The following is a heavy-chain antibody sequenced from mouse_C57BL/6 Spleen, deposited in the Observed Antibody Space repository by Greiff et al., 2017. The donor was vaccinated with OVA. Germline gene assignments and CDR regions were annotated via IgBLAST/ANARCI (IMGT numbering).Heavy chain of an antibody. CDR3: ARPFDYDGYAMDY. CDR2: ISSGSSTI. Sequence: EVKVVESGGGLVKPGGSLKLPCAASGFTFSDYGMHWVRQAPEKGLEWVAYISSGSSTIYYADTVKGRFTISRYNAQNTLFLQRTSLRSEDTAMYYCARPFDYDGYAMDYWGQGTSVTAYS. CDR1: GFTFSDYG. J-gene: IGHJ4*01. V-gene: IGHV5-17*01. D-gene: IGHD2-4*01.